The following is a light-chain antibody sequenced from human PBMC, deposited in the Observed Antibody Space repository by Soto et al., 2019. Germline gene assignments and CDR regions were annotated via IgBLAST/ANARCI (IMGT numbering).Light chain of an antibody. CDR3: QQYGSSGT. CDR1: QSVSSYK. V-gene: IGKV3-20*01. J-gene: IGKJ1*01. Sequence: EILLTQSPGTLSLSPGERATLSCRASQSVSSYKLAWYQQKPGKPPRLLISGASNRATGIPDRFSGSGSGTDFTLTISRLEPEDFAVYYCQQYGSSGTFGQGTKVDIK. CDR2: GAS.